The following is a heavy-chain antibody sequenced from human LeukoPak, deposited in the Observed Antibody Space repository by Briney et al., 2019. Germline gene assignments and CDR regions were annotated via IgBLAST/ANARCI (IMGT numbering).Heavy chain of an antibody. V-gene: IGHV3-7*01. CDR3: ARYPGARPGY. J-gene: IGHJ4*02. Sequence: PGGSLRLSCAASGSSLSTYWMSWVRQAPGEGLGWVANIKQDGSEKYYVDSVKGRFTISRDKAKNSMYLQMNSLRAEDTAVYYCARYPGARPGYWGQGTLVTVSS. CDR2: IKQDGSEK. CDR1: GSSLSTYW. D-gene: IGHD1-1*01.